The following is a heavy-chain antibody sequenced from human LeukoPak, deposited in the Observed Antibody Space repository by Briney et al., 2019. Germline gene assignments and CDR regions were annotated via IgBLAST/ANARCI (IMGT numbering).Heavy chain of an antibody. D-gene: IGHD7-27*01. Sequence: SVKVSCKASGFTFSSSAMQWVRQARGQRLEWIGWNVVGSGNTNYAQKFQERVTITRDMSTSTAYMELSSLRSEDTAVYYCGAEGGTGGFDYWGQGTLVTVSS. CDR1: GFTFSSSA. J-gene: IGHJ4*02. CDR3: GAEGGTGGFDY. CDR2: NVVGSGNT. V-gene: IGHV1-58*02.